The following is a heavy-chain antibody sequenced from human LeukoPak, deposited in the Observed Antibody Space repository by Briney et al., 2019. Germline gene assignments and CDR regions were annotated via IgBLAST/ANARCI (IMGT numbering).Heavy chain of an antibody. V-gene: IGHV3-23*01. D-gene: IGHD2-2*01. CDR3: AKDHRYCSSTSCYEPDYYFDY. CDR2: ISGSGGST. Sequence: PGGSLRLSCAASGFSFSGYAMTWVRQAPGKRLEWVSAISGSGGSTYYADSVKGRFTISRDNSKNTLYLQMNSLRAEDTAVYYCAKDHRYCSSTSCYEPDYYFDYWGQGTLVTVSS. CDR1: GFSFSGYA. J-gene: IGHJ4*02.